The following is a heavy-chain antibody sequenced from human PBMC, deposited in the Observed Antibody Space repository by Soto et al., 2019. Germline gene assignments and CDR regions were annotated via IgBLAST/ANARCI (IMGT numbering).Heavy chain of an antibody. V-gene: IGHV3-23*01. D-gene: IGHD1-26*01. CDR3: AKTKWELLAFPCDY. J-gene: IGHJ4*02. Sequence: GGSLRLSCAASGFTFSSYAMSWVRQAPGKGLEWVSAISGSGGSTYYADSVKGRFTISRDNSKNTLYLQMNSLRAEDTAVYYCAKTKWELLAFPCDYWGQGTLVTVSS. CDR2: ISGSGGST. CDR1: GFTFSSYA.